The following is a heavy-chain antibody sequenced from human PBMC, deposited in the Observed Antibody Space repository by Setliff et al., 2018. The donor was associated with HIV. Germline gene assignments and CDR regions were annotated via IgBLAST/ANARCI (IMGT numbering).Heavy chain of an antibody. CDR3: ARTYSSSWYSSHLWVDY. D-gene: IGHD6-13*01. J-gene: IGHJ4*02. CDR2: IYIGST. CDR1: GGSISSYY. Sequence: SETLSLTCTVSGGSISSYYWSWIRQPPGKGLEWIGHIYIGSTNYNPSLKSRVTISADTSKNQFSLKLSSVAAADTAVYYCARTYSSSWYSSHLWVDYWGQGTLVTVSS. V-gene: IGHV4-4*08.